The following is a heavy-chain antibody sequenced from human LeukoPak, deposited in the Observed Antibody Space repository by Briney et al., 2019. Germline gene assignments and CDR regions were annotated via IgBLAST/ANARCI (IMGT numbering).Heavy chain of an antibody. Sequence: QAGGSLRLSCAASGFTFSTYAMSWVRQAPGKGLEWVSAISGSGGSTYYADSVKGRFTISRDNSKNTLYLQMNSLRAEDTAVYYCAKDHPTVTREPIDYWGQGTLVTVSS. V-gene: IGHV3-23*01. CDR3: AKDHPTVTREPIDY. D-gene: IGHD4-17*01. CDR2: ISGSGGST. J-gene: IGHJ4*02. CDR1: GFTFSTYA.